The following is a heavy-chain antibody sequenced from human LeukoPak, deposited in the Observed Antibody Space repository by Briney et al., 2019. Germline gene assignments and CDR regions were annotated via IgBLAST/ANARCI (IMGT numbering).Heavy chain of an antibody. CDR3: ARDVGGYYYYYGMDV. CDR1: GFTFSSYG. Sequence: GGSLRLSCAASGFTFSSYGMHWVRQAPGKGLEWVAVISYDGSNKYYADSVKGRFTISRDNSKNTLYLQMNSLRAEDTAVYYCARDVGGYYYYYGMDVWGQGTTVTVSS. J-gene: IGHJ6*02. CDR2: ISYDGSNK. D-gene: IGHD4-23*01. V-gene: IGHV3-30*03.